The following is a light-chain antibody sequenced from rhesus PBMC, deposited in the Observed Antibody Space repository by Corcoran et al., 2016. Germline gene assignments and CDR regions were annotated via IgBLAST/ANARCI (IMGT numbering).Light chain of an antibody. CDR2: KAS. Sequence: DIQMTQSPSSLSASVGDRVTITCRASENVNNYLNWYQQKPGKAPKFLIYKASTLQSGVPSRFIGSGSGTDYTFTISSLQPEDVATYYCQHGYGTPLTFGGGTKVEIK. CDR1: ENVNNY. V-gene: IGKV1-74*01. J-gene: IGKJ4*01. CDR3: QHGYGTPLT.